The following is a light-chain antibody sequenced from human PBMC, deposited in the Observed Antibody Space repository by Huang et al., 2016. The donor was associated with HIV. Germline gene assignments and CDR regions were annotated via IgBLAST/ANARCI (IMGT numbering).Light chain of an antibody. V-gene: IGKV3-20*01. J-gene: IGKJ2*03. CDR1: QSVNNNY. Sequence: EILLTQSPDTLSLSPGERATLSCRASQSVNNNYLARYQQKPGHAPRLLIYRASTRATGIPDRFSGSGSGTDFTLTISRLEPDDFAVYYCQQFGSSPPYSFGQGTKLEIK. CDR3: QQFGSSPPYS. CDR2: RAS.